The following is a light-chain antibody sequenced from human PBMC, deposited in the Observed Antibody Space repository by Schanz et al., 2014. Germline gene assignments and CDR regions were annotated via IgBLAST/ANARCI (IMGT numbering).Light chain of an antibody. CDR2: WAS. CDR1: QSVLYNSNNKNY. CDR3: QQYYSIPLT. J-gene: IGKJ4*01. Sequence: DIVMTQSPDSLALSLGERATINCKSSQSVLYNSNNKNYLAWYQQKPGQPPKLLIYWASTRASGVPDRFSGSGSGTDFTLTITSLQAEDVAVYYCQQYYSIPLTFGGGTKVEIK. V-gene: IGKV4-1*01.